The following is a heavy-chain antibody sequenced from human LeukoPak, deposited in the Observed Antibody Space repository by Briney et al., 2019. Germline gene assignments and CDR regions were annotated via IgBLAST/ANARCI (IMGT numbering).Heavy chain of an antibody. D-gene: IGHD2-15*01. CDR3: ARGSGGRSTTLGMDV. Sequence: SETLSLTCAVYGGSFSGYYWSWIRQPPGKGMEWIGEINHNGSTNYNPSLKSRVTISVDTSKNQFSLKLSSVTAADTAVYYCARGSGGRSTTLGMDVWGQGTTVTVSS. CDR2: INHNGST. CDR1: GGSFSGYY. V-gene: IGHV4-34*01. J-gene: IGHJ6*02.